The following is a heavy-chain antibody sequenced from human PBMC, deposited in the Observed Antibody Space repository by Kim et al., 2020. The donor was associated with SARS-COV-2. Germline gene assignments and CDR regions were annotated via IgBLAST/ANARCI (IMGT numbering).Heavy chain of an antibody. CDR1: GGSFSGYY. Sequence: SETLSLTCAVYGGSFSGYYWSWIRQPQGKGLEWIGEINHSGSTNYNPSLKGRVTISVDTSKNQFSLKLSSVTAADTAVYYCARGQRKEMVRGVSAFDIWGQGTMVTVSS. D-gene: IGHD3-10*01. J-gene: IGHJ3*02. CDR2: INHSGST. V-gene: IGHV4-34*01. CDR3: ARGQRKEMVRGVSAFDI.